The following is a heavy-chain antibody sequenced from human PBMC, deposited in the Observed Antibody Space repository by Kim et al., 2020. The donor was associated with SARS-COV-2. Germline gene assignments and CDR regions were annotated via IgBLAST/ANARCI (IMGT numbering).Heavy chain of an antibody. J-gene: IGHJ4*02. Sequence: SETLSLTCTVSGYSISSGYYWGWIRQPPGKGLEWIGSIYHSGSTYYNPSLKSRVTISVDTSKNQFSLKLSSVTAADTAVYYCARDPDSSGWYDNWGQGT. D-gene: IGHD6-19*01. V-gene: IGHV4-38-2*02. CDR1: GYSISSGYY. CDR2: IYHSGST. CDR3: ARDPDSSGWYDN.